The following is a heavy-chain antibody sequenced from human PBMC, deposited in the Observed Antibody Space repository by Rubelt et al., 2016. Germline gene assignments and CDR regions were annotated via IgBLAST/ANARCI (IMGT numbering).Heavy chain of an antibody. CDR1: GASVTTYY. CDR2: ISASGTI. V-gene: IGHV4-4*07. D-gene: IGHD5-12*01. Sequence: QVQLQESGPGLVKPSETLSLTCTVSGASVTTYYCSWIRQPAGTGLEWIGRISASGTINMNPSLKSRVTMSVDTSKNQFSTECTSGAAAETAVYYCARANARNDYDGFHIWGQGTKVTVSS. J-gene: IGHJ3*02. CDR3: ARANARNDYDGFHI.